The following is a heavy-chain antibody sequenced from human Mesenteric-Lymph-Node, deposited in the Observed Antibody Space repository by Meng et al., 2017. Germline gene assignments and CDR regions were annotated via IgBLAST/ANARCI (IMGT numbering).Heavy chain of an antibody. CDR3: ARVLRYFDWLLSPNYYYGMDV. CDR1: GYTFTGYY. V-gene: IGHV1-8*02. J-gene: IGHJ6*02. Sequence: ASVTVSCKACGYTFTGYYMHWLRQAPGQGLEWMGWMNPYSGNTGYAQKFQGRVTMTRNTSISTAYMELSSLRSEDTAVYYCARVLRYFDWLLSPNYYYGMDVWGQGTMVTVSS. D-gene: IGHD3-9*01. CDR2: MNPYSGNT.